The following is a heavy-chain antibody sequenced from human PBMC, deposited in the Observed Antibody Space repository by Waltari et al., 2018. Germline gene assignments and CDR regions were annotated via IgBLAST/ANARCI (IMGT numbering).Heavy chain of an antibody. J-gene: IGHJ4*02. CDR2: IYSGGST. D-gene: IGHD4-17*01. CDR1: GFTVSSNY. CDR3: ARDQGTPYGDYAFDY. Sequence: EVQLVESGGGLVQPGGSLRLPCAASGFTVSSNYIIWYLQAPGKGLEWVSVIYSGGSTYYADSVKGRFTISRDNSKNTLYLQMNSLRAEDTAVYYCARDQGTPYGDYAFDYWGQGTLVTVSS. V-gene: IGHV3-66*02.